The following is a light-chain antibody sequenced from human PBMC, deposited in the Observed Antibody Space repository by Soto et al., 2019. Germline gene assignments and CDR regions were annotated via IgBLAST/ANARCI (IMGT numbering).Light chain of an antibody. CDR1: D. V-gene: IGLV1-40*01. Sequence: DVHWYQQLPGTAPQLLIYGNSNRPSGVPDRFSGSKSGTSASLAITGLRAEDEADYYCQSYDSSLSGWVFGGGTKVTVL. CDR2: GNS. CDR3: QSYDSSLSGWV. J-gene: IGLJ3*02.